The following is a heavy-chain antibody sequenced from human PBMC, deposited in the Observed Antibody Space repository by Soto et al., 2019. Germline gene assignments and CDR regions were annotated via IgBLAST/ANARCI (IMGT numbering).Heavy chain of an antibody. V-gene: IGHV4-31*02. CDR3: ARDKSSGWYGVDY. D-gene: IGHD6-19*01. J-gene: IGHJ4*02. Sequence: PSETLSLTCTVSGGSISSGGYYWSWIRQHPGKGLEWIGYIYYSGSTYYNPSLKSRVTISVDTSKNQFSLKLSSVTAADTAVYYCARDKSSGWYGVDYWGQGTLVTVSS. CDR1: GGSISSGGYY. CDR2: IYYSGST.